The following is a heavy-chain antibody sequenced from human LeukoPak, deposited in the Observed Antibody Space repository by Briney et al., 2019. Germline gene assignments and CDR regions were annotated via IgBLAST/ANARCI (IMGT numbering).Heavy chain of an antibody. CDR1: GFTFSSYS. Sequence: GGSLRLSCAASGFTFSSYSMNWVRQAPGKGLEWVPYISSSGSTKYYADSVKGRFTISRDNAKNSLSLQMNSLRAEDTAVYYCARTRCSSTSCPPFYWGQGTLVTVSS. V-gene: IGHV3-48*04. D-gene: IGHD2-2*01. CDR3: ARTRCSSTSCPPFY. CDR2: ISSSGSTK. J-gene: IGHJ4*02.